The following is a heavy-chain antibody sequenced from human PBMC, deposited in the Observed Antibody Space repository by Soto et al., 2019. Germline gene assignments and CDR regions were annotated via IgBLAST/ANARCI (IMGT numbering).Heavy chain of an antibody. CDR2: ISVSGSTT. V-gene: IGHV3-23*01. Sequence: EVQLLESGGGFVQPGGSLRLSCAASGFTFSSYAMTWVRQAPGKGLECVSDISVSGSTTYANYVKCRFTISRDNSKNTVYLQMNSLRAEDTAVYYCAKCITVAAKYYFQHWGQGTLVTVSS. J-gene: IGHJ1*01. D-gene: IGHD6-19*01. CDR3: AKCITVAAKYYFQH. CDR1: GFTFSSYA.